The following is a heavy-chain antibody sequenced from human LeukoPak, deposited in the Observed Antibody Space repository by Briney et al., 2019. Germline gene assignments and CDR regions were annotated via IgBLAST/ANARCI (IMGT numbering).Heavy chain of an antibody. CDR2: IYHSGST. CDR3: AMLHCSSTSCYTLHAFDI. CDR1: GGSISSGGYY. D-gene: IGHD2-2*02. J-gene: IGHJ3*02. V-gene: IGHV4-30-2*01. Sequence: PSQTLSLTCTVSGGSISSGGYYWSWIRQPPGKGLEWIGYIYHSGSTYYNPSLKSRVTMSVDRSKNQFSLKLSSVTAADTAVYYCAMLHCSSTSCYTLHAFDIWGQGTMVTVSS.